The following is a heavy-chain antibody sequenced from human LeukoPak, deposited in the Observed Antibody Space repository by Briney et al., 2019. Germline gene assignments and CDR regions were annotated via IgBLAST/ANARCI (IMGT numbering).Heavy chain of an antibody. CDR3: ARVANWDKYFDY. CDR2: ISGSGGST. D-gene: IGHD1/OR15-1a*01. V-gene: IGHV3-23*01. J-gene: IGHJ4*02. CDR1: GFTFSSYA. Sequence: GGSLRLSCAASGFTFSSYAMSWVRQAPGKGLEWVSAISGSGGSTYYADSVKGRFTISRDNAKNSLYLQMNSLRAEDTAVYYCARVANWDKYFDYWGQGTLVTVSS.